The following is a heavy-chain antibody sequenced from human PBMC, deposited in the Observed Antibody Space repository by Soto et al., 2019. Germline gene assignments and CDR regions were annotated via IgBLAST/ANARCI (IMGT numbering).Heavy chain of an antibody. Sequence: GGSLRLSCAASGFTFSSYAMHWVRQAPGKGLEWVAVISYDGSNKYYADSVKGRFTISRDNSKNTLYLQMNSLRAEDTAVYYCLVVVVVAALNWFDPWGQGALGTAPQ. D-gene: IGHD2-15*01. J-gene: IGHJ5*02. V-gene: IGHV3-30-3*01. CDR1: GFTFSSYA. CDR2: ISYDGSNK. CDR3: LVVVVVAALNWFDP.